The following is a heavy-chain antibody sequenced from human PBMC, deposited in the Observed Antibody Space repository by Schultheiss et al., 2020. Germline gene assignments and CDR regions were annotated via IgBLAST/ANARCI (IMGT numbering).Heavy chain of an antibody. V-gene: IGHV3-23*01. D-gene: IGHD4-17*01. CDR1: GFTFDDYA. J-gene: IGHJ5*02. CDR3: ASLRPTVTIKGFDP. Sequence: GGSLRLSCAASGFTFDDYAMHWVRQPPGKGLEWVSAISGSGGSTYYADSVKGRFTISRDNSKNTLYLQMNSLRAEDTAVYYCASLRPTVTIKGFDPWGQGTLVTVSS. CDR2: ISGSGGST.